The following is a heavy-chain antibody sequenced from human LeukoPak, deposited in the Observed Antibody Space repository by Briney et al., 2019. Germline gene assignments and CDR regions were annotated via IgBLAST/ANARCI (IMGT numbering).Heavy chain of an antibody. D-gene: IGHD2-2*01. V-gene: IGHV4-38-2*01. J-gene: IGHJ5*02. CDR1: AYSMNSLSY. Sequence: SETLSLTCAVSAYSMNSLSYWGWIRQPPGKGLEWIASIHHSGSTDHNPSLKSRVTISIDTSKNRFSLKLTYVTAADTAVYYCARLGYCSSTSCYPDLWGQGTLVTVSS. CDR2: IHHSGST. CDR3: ARLGYCSSTSCYPDL.